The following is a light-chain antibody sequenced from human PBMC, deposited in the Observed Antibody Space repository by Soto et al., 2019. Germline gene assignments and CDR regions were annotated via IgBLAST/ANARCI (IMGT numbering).Light chain of an antibody. CDR1: QGIGND. J-gene: IGKJ4*01. Sequence: AIQMAQSPSSLSASVGDRVTITCRASQGIGNDVGWYQQKPGKAPKLLLYAATTLQSGFPSRFSGTRSGTDFTLTISSLQPEDFATYYCLQDHNYPLTVGGGTKVEIK. V-gene: IGKV1-6*02. CDR2: AAT. CDR3: LQDHNYPLT.